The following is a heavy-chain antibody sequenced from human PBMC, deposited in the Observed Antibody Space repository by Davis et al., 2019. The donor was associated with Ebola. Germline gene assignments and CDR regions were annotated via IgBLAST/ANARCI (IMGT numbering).Heavy chain of an antibody. CDR1: GFTFSSYS. Sequence: GESLKISCAASGFTFSSYSMNWVRQAPGKGLEWVSSISSSSSYIYYADSVKGRFTISRDNAKNSLYLQMNSLRAEDTAVYYCAREWSIEDIVVVGYMDVWGKGTTVTVSS. J-gene: IGHJ6*03. V-gene: IGHV3-21*01. CDR2: ISSSSSYI. CDR3: AREWSIEDIVVVGYMDV. D-gene: IGHD2-2*01.